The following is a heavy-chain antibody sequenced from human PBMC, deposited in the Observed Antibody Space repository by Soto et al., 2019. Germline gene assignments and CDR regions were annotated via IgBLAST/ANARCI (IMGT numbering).Heavy chain of an antibody. CDR3: VHEYSSSNRIDP. V-gene: IGHV2-5*01. CDR1: GFSLTTSGVG. J-gene: IGHJ5*02. CDR2: VYWNHDK. D-gene: IGHD2-21*01. Sequence: GSGPTLVNPTQTLTLTCTFSGFSLTTSGVGVGWIRQSPGKALEWLALVYWNHDKRYNSSLKTRLTISKDTSKNQVVLTMADMDPVDTATYFCVHEYSSSNRIDPWGQGTLVTVSS.